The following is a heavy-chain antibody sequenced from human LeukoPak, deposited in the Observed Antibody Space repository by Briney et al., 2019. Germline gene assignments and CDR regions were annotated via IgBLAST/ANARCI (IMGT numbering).Heavy chain of an antibody. CDR1: GESFSGYY. Sequence: SETLSLTCAVYGESFSGYYWSWIRQPPGKGVEGMGEINHSGSTNYNPSLTRRGTILVEKTKNQYSLKLSSVTAADTAVYYCASSPTYGDYSFYWGQGTLVTVSS. J-gene: IGHJ4*02. D-gene: IGHD4-17*01. CDR2: INHSGST. CDR3: ASSPTYGDYSFY. V-gene: IGHV4-34*01.